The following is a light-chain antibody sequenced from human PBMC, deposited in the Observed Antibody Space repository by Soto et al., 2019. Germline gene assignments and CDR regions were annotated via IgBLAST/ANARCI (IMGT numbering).Light chain of an antibody. CDR3: QKYNSAPLT. CDR1: QGIAPY. CDR2: ATS. J-gene: IGKJ4*01. Sequence: DVQMTQSPSSLSAFVGDRVTITCRASQGIAPYLAWFQQKPGKVPKLLIYATSTLQSGVPSRFSGSGSGTDSTLTISSLQPEDVAIYYCQKYNSAPLTFGGGTKVEIK. V-gene: IGKV1-27*01.